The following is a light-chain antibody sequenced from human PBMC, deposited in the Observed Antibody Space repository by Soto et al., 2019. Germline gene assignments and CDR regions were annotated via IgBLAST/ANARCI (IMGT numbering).Light chain of an antibody. CDR3: TSYTSSTTPCV. Sequence: QSALTQPPSVSGSPGQSVTISCTGTSSDVGSNNRVSWYQQPPGTAPKLMIHEVSNRPSGVPDRFSGSKSGNTASLTISGLRAEDEADYYCTSYTSSTTPCVFGTGTKLTVL. CDR1: SSDVGSNNR. J-gene: IGLJ1*01. V-gene: IGLV2-18*02. CDR2: EVS.